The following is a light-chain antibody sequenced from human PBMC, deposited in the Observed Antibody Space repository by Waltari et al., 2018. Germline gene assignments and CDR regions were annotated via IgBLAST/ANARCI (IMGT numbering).Light chain of an antibody. CDR3: QVWDTSADHLVV. CDR2: FDS. V-gene: IGLV3-21*04. J-gene: IGLJ2*01. CDR1: NIGAKS. Sequence: SYVLTQPPSVSVAPGKTASITCGGNNIGAKSVNWYQQKPGQAPILLISFDSDRPSGSPDRFSGSNSGHTATLTISRVEAGDEAAYYCQVWDTSADHLVVFGGGTNLTVV.